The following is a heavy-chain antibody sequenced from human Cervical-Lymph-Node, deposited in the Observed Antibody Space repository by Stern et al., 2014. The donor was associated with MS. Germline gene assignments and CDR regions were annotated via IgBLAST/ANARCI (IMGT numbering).Heavy chain of an antibody. Sequence: VQLVQSGAGLVKPGASLKLSCAASGFTFSSYSMNWVRQAPGQRPEWVSFISSRSSYIYYAHSVKDRFPISRDNATNSMYLQMNSLRAEDTAVYYCARDSSSWYGVDYWGQGTLVTVSS. CDR2: ISSRSSYI. J-gene: IGHJ4*02. D-gene: IGHD6-13*01. CDR1: GFTFSSYS. V-gene: IGHV3-21*01. CDR3: ARDSSSWYGVDY.